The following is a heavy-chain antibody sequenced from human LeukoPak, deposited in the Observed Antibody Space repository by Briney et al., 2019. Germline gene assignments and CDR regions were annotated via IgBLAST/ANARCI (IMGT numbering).Heavy chain of an antibody. CDR1: GGSISSGGYY. J-gene: IGHJ4*02. Sequence: SETLSLTCTVSGGSISSGGYYWSWIRQPPGKGLEWIGYIYYGGSTNYNPSLESRVTISVDTSKNQFSLKLSSVTAADTAVYYCASQLEKGPAPHYWGQGTLVTVSS. D-gene: IGHD1-1*01. CDR3: ASQLEKGPAPHY. CDR2: IYYGGST. V-gene: IGHV4-61*08.